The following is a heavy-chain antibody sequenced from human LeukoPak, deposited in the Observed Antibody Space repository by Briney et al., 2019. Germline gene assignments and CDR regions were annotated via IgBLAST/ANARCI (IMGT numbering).Heavy chain of an antibody. V-gene: IGHV3-23*01. CDR3: AKGSMIVVVITNEAAFDI. D-gene: IGHD3-22*01. Sequence: GGSLRLSCASSGYTVSINSICWGCEAPGGGREWGSPIFGGGGSAYYADSVKGGFTISRDNSKNTLYLQMKSLREEGTALYFCAKGSMIVVVITNEAAFDIWGQGKMDTVSS. CDR2: IFGGGGSA. CDR1: GYTVSINS. J-gene: IGHJ3*02.